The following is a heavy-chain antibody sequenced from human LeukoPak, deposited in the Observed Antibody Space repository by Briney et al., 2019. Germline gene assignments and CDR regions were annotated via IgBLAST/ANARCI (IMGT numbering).Heavy chain of an antibody. J-gene: IGHJ6*03. CDR2: ISSSGSHT. Sequence: PGRSLRLSCAASGFIFRNYAIHWVRQAPGKGLEWVATISSSGSHTYYADSVKGRFTISRDNSRTTLDLQMNSLRAEDTAVYYCARDYVVRLGDYMDVWGNGTTVIVSS. V-gene: IGHV3-30*01. CDR3: ARDYVVRLGDYMDV. CDR1: GFIFRNYA. D-gene: IGHD3-10*01.